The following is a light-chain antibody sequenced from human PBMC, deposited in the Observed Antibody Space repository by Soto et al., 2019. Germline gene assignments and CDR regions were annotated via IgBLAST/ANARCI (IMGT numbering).Light chain of an antibody. CDR2: GAT. Sequence: EIVMTQSPATLSVSPGERVTLSCRASQSVSNNLAWYQQKPGQAPRLLMYGATATATGIPARFSGSGSGTELPRTISSLQSEDFAVYYCQQHNDWPLTFGGGTKVEIK. CDR3: QQHNDWPLT. J-gene: IGKJ4*01. CDR1: QSVSNN. V-gene: IGKV3-15*01.